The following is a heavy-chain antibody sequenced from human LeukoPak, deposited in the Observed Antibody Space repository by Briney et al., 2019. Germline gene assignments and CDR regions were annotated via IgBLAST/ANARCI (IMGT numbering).Heavy chain of an antibody. CDR1: GFTFSSYW. V-gene: IGHV3-7*01. Sequence: GGSLRLSCVASGFTFSSYWMSWVRQAPGKGLEWVANIKQDGSEKYYVDSVKGRFTISRDNAKNSLYLQMNSLRAEDTAIYYCARISSGWYVYWGQGTLVTVSS. D-gene: IGHD6-19*01. J-gene: IGHJ4*02. CDR2: IKQDGSEK. CDR3: ARISSGWYVY.